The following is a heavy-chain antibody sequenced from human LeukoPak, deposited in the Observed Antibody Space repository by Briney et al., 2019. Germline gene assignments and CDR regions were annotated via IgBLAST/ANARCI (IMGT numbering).Heavy chain of an antibody. Sequence: WETLSLTCAVSGGSFSGYYWSWIRQPPGKGLEWIGSIHPSGRSYNNASLESRVTISIDTSKNQVSLNLNSVTAADTAVYFCSRGLVSRKLGGWGQGTPVTVSS. CDR3: SRGLVSRKLGG. CDR2: IHPSGRS. CDR1: GGSFSGYY. J-gene: IGHJ4*02. V-gene: IGHV4-34*01. D-gene: IGHD2-2*01.